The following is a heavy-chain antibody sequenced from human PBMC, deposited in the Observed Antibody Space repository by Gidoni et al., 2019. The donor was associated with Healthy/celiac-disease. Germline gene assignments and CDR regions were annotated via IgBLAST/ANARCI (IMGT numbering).Heavy chain of an antibody. CDR1: GATFSSYA. CDR2: IIPIFGTA. J-gene: IGHJ5*02. CDR3: ARVIGYCSSTSCRGRFDP. V-gene: IGHV1-69*06. Sequence: QVQLVQSGAEVKKPGSSVKVSCKASGATFSSYAISWVRQAPGQGLEWMGGIIPIFGTANYAQKFQGRVTITADKSTSTAYMELSSLRSEDTAVYYCARVIGYCSSTSCRGRFDPWGQGTLVTVSS. D-gene: IGHD2-2*01.